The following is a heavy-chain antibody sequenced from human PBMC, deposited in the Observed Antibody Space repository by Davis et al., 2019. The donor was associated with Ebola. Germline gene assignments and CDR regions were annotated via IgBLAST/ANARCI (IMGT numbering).Heavy chain of an antibody. Sequence: GESLKISCAASGFTFSGSAMHWVRQASGKGLEWVGRIRSKANSYATAYAASVKGRLTISRDDSKNTAYLQMNSLKTEDTAVYYCTTGRAGLDYWGQGTLVTVSS. J-gene: IGHJ4*02. CDR1: GFTFSGSA. CDR2: IRSKANSYAT. D-gene: IGHD6-19*01. V-gene: IGHV3-73*01. CDR3: TTGRAGLDY.